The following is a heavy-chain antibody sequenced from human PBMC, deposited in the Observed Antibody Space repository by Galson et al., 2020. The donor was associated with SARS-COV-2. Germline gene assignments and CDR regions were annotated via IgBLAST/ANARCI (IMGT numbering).Heavy chain of an antibody. CDR2: IWYDGSNK. V-gene: IGHV3-33*01. J-gene: IGHJ6*02. CDR1: GFTFSSYG. CDR3: ARDVHGVTMVRGVIIRYGMDV. Sequence: GGSLRLSCAASGFTFSSYGMHWVRQAPGKGLEWVAVIWYDGSNKYYADSVKGRFTISRDNSKNTLYLQMNSLRAEDTAVYYCARDVHGVTMVRGVIIRYGMDVWGQGTTVTVSS. D-gene: IGHD3-10*01.